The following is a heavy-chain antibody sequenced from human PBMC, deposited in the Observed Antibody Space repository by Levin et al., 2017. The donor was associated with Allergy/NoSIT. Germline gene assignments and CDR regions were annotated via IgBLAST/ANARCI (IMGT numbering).Heavy chain of an antibody. CDR3: ARSGGTDLDWFDP. CDR2: IYHSGTT. Sequence: ASQTLSLTCTVSGGSIRNSGHYWGWIRQPPGKGLEWIGSIYHSGTTYYNASLKSRVTISVDTSKNQFSLKLRSVTAADTAMYYCARSGGTDLDWFDPWGQGTLITVSS. V-gene: IGHV4-39*01. CDR1: GGSIRNSGHY. J-gene: IGHJ5*02. D-gene: IGHD2-15*01.